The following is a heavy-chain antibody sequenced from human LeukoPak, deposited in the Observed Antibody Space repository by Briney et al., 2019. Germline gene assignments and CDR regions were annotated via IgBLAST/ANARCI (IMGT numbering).Heavy chain of an antibody. V-gene: IGHV3-15*01. CDR3: TTGLPVVPAAIVEAFNI. J-gene: IGHJ3*02. CDR2: IKSKTDGGTT. D-gene: IGHD2-2*02. Sequence: GGSLRLSCAASGFTFSNAWMSWVRQAPGKGLEWVGRIKSKTDGGTTDYAAPVKGRFTISRDDSKNTLYLQMNSLKTEDTAVYYCTTGLPVVPAAIVEAFNIWGQGTMVAVSS. CDR1: GFTFSNAW.